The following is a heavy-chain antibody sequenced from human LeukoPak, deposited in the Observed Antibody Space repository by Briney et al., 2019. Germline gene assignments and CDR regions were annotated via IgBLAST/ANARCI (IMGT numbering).Heavy chain of an antibody. V-gene: IGHV1-46*01. J-gene: IGHJ3*02. CDR2: INPSGGST. Sequence: ASVKVSCKASGYTFTGYYMHWVRQAPGQGLEWMGIINPSGGSTSYAQKFQGRVTMTRDTSTSTVYMELSSLRSEDTAVYYCARSLNRITMIVVVIADDAFDIWGQGTMVTVSS. CDR1: GYTFTGYY. D-gene: IGHD3-22*01. CDR3: ARSLNRITMIVVVIADDAFDI.